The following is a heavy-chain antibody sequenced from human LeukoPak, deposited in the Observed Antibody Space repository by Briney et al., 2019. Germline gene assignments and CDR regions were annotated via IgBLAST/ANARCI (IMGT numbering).Heavy chain of an antibody. CDR2: IYYSGST. CDR1: GGSISSYY. CDR3: ARESSQKGAHYMDV. Sequence: SETLSLTCTDSGGSISSYYWSWIRQPPGKGLEWIGYIYYSGSTNYNPSLKSRVTISVDTSKNQFSLKLSSVTAADTAVYYCARESSQKGAHYMDVWGKGTTVTISS. J-gene: IGHJ6*03. V-gene: IGHV4-59*01. D-gene: IGHD1-26*01.